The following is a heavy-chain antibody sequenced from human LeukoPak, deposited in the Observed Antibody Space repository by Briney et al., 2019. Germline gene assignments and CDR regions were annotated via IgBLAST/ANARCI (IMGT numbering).Heavy chain of an antibody. V-gene: IGHV3-21*04. Sequence: PGGSLRLSCAASGFTFSSYWMSWVRQAPGKGLEWVSSISSSSSYIYYADSVKGRFTISRDNSKNALYLQMNGLRAEDTAVYYCAKDSAKKYDDYWGQGTLVTVSS. CDR2: ISSSSSYI. CDR3: AKDSAKKYDDY. D-gene: IGHD2/OR15-2a*01. CDR1: GFTFSSYW. J-gene: IGHJ4*02.